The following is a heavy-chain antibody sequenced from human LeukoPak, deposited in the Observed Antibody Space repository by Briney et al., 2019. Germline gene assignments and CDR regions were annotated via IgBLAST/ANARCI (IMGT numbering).Heavy chain of an antibody. D-gene: IGHD2-15*01. CDR3: AKGSHSYCTGASCYSHGRGFDY. CDR1: GFTFSNYG. J-gene: IGHJ4*02. CDR2: IQYDGSNK. V-gene: IGHV3-30*02. Sequence: PGGSLRLSCAASGFTFSNYGMHWVRQAPGKGLKWVAFIQYDGSNKDYEDSVKGRFTISRDNSRNTLYLQMNSLRDEDTAVYYCAKGSHSYCTGASCYSHGRGFDYWGQGILVTVSS.